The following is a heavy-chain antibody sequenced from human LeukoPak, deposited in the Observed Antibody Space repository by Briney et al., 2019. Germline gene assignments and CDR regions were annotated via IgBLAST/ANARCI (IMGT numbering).Heavy chain of an antibody. V-gene: IGHV3-64*01. CDR2: ISSNGGRT. Sequence: PGGSLRLSCAASGFTFRSYGMHWVRQAPGKGLEYVSAISSNGGRTYYANSVKGRFTISRDNSRNTLYLQMNSLRAEDTAVYYCAKDRTAGYDGLVDYWGQGTLVTVSS. D-gene: IGHD5-12*01. J-gene: IGHJ4*02. CDR1: GFTFRSYG. CDR3: AKDRTAGYDGLVDY.